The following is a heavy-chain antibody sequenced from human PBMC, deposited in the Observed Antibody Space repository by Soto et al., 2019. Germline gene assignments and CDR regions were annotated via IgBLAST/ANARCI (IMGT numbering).Heavy chain of an antibody. D-gene: IGHD1-26*01. CDR2: IYHSGST. CDR3: AKTAVGAKELFAY. Sequence: SETLSVTCAVSGGSISSSNWWSWVRQPPGKGLEWIGEIYHSGSTNYNPSLKSRVTISVDKSKNQFSLKLSSVTAADTAVYYCAKTAVGAKELFAYWGQGTLVTVSS. V-gene: IGHV4-4*02. CDR1: GGSISSSNW. J-gene: IGHJ4*02.